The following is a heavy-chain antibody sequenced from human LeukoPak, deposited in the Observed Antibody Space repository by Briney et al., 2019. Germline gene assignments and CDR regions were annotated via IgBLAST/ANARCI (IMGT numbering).Heavy chain of an antibody. CDR2: ISGSGSTI. J-gene: IGHJ5*01. Sequence: PGGSLRLSCAASGFTFSSYEMNWVRQAPGKGLQWVSYISGSGSTIWYADSVKGRFTISRDNAKNSLYLQMNSLRAEDTAVYYCARENWFDSWGQGTLVTDSS. V-gene: IGHV3-48*03. CDR1: GFTFSSYE. CDR3: ARENWFDS.